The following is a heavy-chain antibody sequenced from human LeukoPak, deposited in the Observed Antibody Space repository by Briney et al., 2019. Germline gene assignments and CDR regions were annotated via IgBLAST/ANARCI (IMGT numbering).Heavy chain of an antibody. CDR3: ARGARSLFDY. J-gene: IGHJ4*02. V-gene: IGHV4-30-2*01. Sequence: KSSETLSLTCAVSGGSISSGGYSWSWIRQPPGKGLERIVYIYHSGSTYYHPSLNSRVTISVERSKNQFSLKLSSVNAADTAVYYCARGARSLFDYWGQGTLVTVSS. CDR1: GGSISSGGYS. CDR2: IYHSGST. D-gene: IGHD4/OR15-4a*01.